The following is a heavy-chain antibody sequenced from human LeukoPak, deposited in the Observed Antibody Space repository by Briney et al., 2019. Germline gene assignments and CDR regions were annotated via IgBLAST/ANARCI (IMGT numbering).Heavy chain of an antibody. Sequence: SVKVSCKASGGTFSSYAISWVRQAPGQGLEWMGGIIPIFGTANYAQKSQGRVTITADESTSTAYMELSSLRSEDTAVYYCARGAGSGATMDVWGKGTTVTVSS. CDR3: ARGAGSGATMDV. D-gene: IGHD6-19*01. CDR1: GGTFSSYA. CDR2: IIPIFGTA. J-gene: IGHJ6*03. V-gene: IGHV1-69*13.